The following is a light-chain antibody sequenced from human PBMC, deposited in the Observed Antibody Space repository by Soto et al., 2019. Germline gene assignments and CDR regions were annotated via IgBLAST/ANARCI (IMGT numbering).Light chain of an antibody. CDR2: ATS. Sequence: EIVLTHSPGTLSLSPGERSSLSCRASQRVSSTYLSWYQQNPGQAPRLLIYATSTRATGIPDRFSGSGSGTDFTLTISRLEPEDFAVYYCQQYSSSLWTFGQGTKVEIK. CDR1: QRVSSTY. J-gene: IGKJ1*01. CDR3: QQYSSSLWT. V-gene: IGKV3-20*01.